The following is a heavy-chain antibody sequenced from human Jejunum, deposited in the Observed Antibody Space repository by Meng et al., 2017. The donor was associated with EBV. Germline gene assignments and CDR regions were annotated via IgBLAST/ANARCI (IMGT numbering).Heavy chain of an antibody. CDR2: INHRGKT. J-gene: IGHJ4*02. V-gene: IGHV4-34*01. Sequence: QVQLQQWGAGLLKPSETLSLPCAVYGGSFSGYQWTWIHQPPGKGLEWMGEINHRGKTNYSPSLKSRVTISVDTSKNQFSLKLSSMTAADTAVYYCARAVYGDSAYSWGQGTLVTVSS. CDR1: GGSFSGYQ. D-gene: IGHD4-17*01. CDR3: ARAVYGDSAYS.